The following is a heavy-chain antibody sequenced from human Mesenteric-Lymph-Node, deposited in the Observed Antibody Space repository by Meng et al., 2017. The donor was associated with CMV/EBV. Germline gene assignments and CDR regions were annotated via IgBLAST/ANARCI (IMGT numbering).Heavy chain of an antibody. J-gene: IGHJ4*02. CDR2: IYGTGIT. D-gene: IGHD2/OR15-2a*01. Sequence: HLQKSVPSRGSPPDTLSSTCMFSVVSVTSGAYHWSWIRQSPGKGLEWIGYIYGTGITIYNPSLKSRVTILLETSKNQFPLKLNSVTTADTAVYYCAKSRSSTPGIVDDWGQGTLVTVSS. CDR3: AKSRSSTPGIVDD. V-gene: IGHV4-61*08. CDR1: VVSVTSGAYH.